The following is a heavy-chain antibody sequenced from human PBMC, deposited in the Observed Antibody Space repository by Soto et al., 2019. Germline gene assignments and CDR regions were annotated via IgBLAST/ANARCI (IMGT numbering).Heavy chain of an antibody. CDR3: ARDGTNYDFWSGPGYYNNWFDP. D-gene: IGHD3-3*01. V-gene: IGHV4-59*01. CDR1: GGSISSYY. J-gene: IGHJ5*02. CDR2: IYYSGST. Sequence: PSETLSLTCTVSGGSISSYYWSWIRQPPGKGLEWIGYIYYSGSTNYNPSLKNRVTISVDTSKNQFSMKLSSVTAADTAVYYCARDGTNYDFWSGPGYYNNWFDPWGQGTLVTVSS.